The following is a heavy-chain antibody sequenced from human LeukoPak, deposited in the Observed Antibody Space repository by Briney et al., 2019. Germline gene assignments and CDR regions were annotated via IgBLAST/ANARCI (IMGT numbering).Heavy chain of an antibody. Sequence: GGSLRFSCAASGFTFSSYSMNWVRQAPGKGLEWVSSISSSSSTIYYADSVKGRFTISRDNAKNSLYLQMNSLRAEDTAVYYCARERRIAVAGTRTPNFQHWGQGTLVTVSS. V-gene: IGHV3-48*04. CDR2: ISSSSSTI. D-gene: IGHD6-19*01. CDR3: ARERRIAVAGTRTPNFQH. CDR1: GFTFSSYS. J-gene: IGHJ1*01.